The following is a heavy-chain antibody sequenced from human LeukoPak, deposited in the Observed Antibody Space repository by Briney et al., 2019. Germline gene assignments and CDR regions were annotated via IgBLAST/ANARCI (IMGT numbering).Heavy chain of an antibody. V-gene: IGHV4-59*08. D-gene: IGHD5-18*01. Sequence: PSETLSLTCIVSGVSISDYYWSWIRQPLGKGLEWIGFINYNGITNYNPSLKSRVTISVDTSKSQFSLKLSSVTAADTAVYYCARRSYSPLQSDWFDPWGQGTLVTVSS. CDR3: ARRSYSPLQSDWFDP. J-gene: IGHJ5*02. CDR2: INYNGIT. CDR1: GVSISDYY.